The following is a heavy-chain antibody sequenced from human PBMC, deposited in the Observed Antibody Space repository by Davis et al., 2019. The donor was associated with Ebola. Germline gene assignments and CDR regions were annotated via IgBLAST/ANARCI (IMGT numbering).Heavy chain of an antibody. CDR2: IKTDGSLT. CDR1: GFSFSSYW. J-gene: IGHJ4*02. CDR3: AREGRVFALDY. D-gene: IGHD3-3*01. Sequence: PGGSLRLSCAASGFSFSSYWMHWVRQVPGKGLVWVSRIKTDGSLTGYGDSVQGRFIISRDNAKNTVYLQMNDLRAEDTAVYYCAREGRVFALDYWGQGALVTVSS. V-gene: IGHV3-74*01.